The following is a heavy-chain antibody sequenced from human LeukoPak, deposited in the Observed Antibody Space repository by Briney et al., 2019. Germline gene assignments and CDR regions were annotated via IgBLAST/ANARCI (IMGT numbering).Heavy chain of an antibody. D-gene: IGHD3-22*01. CDR1: GGTFSSYA. J-gene: IGHJ4*02. V-gene: IGHV1-69*06. Sequence: SVKVSCKASGGTFSSYAISWVRQAPGQGLEWMGGIIPIFGTANYAQKFQGRVTITADKSTSTAYMELSSLRSEDTAVYYCARQGSYYDKSPYYFDYWGQGTLVTVSS. CDR3: ARQGSYYDKSPYYFDY. CDR2: IIPIFGTA.